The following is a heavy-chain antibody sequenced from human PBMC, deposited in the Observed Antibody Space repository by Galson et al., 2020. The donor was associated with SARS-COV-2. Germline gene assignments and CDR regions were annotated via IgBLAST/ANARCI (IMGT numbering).Heavy chain of an antibody. CDR2: ISYDGSNT. J-gene: IGHJ6*02. CDR3: AGAQGFSYYYGMDV. V-gene: IGHV3-30*03. Sequence: TGGSLRLSCAASGFTFSSYAMHWVRQAPGKGLEWVAVISYDGSNTYYADSVKGRFTISRDNSKNTLYLQMNSLRAEDTAVYYCAGAQGFSYYYGMDVWGHGTTVTFAS. D-gene: IGHD3-3*01. CDR1: GFTFSSYA.